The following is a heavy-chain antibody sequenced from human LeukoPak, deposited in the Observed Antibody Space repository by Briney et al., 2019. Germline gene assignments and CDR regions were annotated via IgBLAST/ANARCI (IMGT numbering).Heavy chain of an antibody. CDR2: MNPNSGNT. Sequence: ASVKVSCKASGYTFTSYDINWVRQATGQGLEWMGWMNPNSGNTGYAQKFQGRVTMTRNTSISTAYMELSSLRSEDTAVYYCARAEDYGDWFDPWGQGTLVTVSS. CDR3: ARAEDYGDWFDP. J-gene: IGHJ5*02. CDR1: GYTFTSYD. D-gene: IGHD4-17*01. V-gene: IGHV1-8*01.